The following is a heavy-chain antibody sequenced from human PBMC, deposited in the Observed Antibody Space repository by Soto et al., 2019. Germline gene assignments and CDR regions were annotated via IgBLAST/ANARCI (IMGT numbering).Heavy chain of an antibody. CDR2: ITTSGGRT. D-gene: IGHD3-9*01. Sequence: GSLRLSCAASGFTFSSYAMNWVRQAPGKGLEWVSTITTSGGRTYYADSVKGRFIISRDNSKNTLYLQMNSLRVEDTALYYCAKASYDILTGYSPDFWGQGTLVTVSS. J-gene: IGHJ4*02. V-gene: IGHV3-23*01. CDR3: AKASYDILTGYSPDF. CDR1: GFTFSSYA.